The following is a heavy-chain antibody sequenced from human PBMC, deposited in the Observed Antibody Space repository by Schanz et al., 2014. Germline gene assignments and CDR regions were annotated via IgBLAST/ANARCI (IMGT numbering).Heavy chain of an antibody. CDR3: TKGRTFGP. CDR1: GYTFTSYD. CDR2: MNSKTGNT. V-gene: IGHV1-8*01. J-gene: IGHJ5*02. Sequence: QVQLVQSGAEVKKPGASVKVSCKASGYTFTSYDINWVRQATGQGLEWMGWMNSKTGNTGYAQRFQGRVTMTRNSSITTAYLELSSLRSGDTAACYCTKGRTFGPWGHCSLLAVSP.